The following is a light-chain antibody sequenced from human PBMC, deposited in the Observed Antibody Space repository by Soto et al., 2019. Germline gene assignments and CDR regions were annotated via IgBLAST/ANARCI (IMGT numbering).Light chain of an antibody. CDR1: RSDVGGYNY. V-gene: IGLV2-11*01. Sequence: QSVLTQPRSVSGSPGQSVTISCTGTRSDVGGYNYVSWYQQHPGKAPKFMIYDVSKRPSGVPDRFSGSKSGNTASLTISGLQAEDEADYYCCSYAGSYTYVFGTGTKLTVL. CDR2: DVS. CDR3: CSYAGSYTYV. J-gene: IGLJ1*01.